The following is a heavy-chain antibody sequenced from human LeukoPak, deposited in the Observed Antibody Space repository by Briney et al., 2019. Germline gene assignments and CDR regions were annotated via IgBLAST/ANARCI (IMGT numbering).Heavy chain of an antibody. CDR3: AREGGPGGDYGSIDS. CDR2: MYTSGST. D-gene: IGHD4-17*01. CDR1: GGSISSSSYY. Sequence: PSETLSLTCTVSGGSISSSSYYWSWIRQPAGKQPEWIGRMYTSGSTYYNPSLKSRVTMSADTSKNQFSLKLTSVTAADTSVYYCAREGGPGGDYGSIDSWGQGTLVTVSS. V-gene: IGHV4-61*02. J-gene: IGHJ4*02.